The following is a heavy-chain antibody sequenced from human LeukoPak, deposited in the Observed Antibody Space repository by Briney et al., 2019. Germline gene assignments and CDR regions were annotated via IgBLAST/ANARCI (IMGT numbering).Heavy chain of an antibody. CDR3: ARGGSGSYYYYYYYMDV. D-gene: IGHD3-10*01. Sequence: SGGSLRLSCAASGFTFSSYAMHWVRQAPGKGPEWVAIISYDGSNKYYADSVKDRFTISRDNSKNTLYLQMNSLRPEDTAVYYCARGGSGSYYYYYYYMDVWGKGTTVTVSS. V-gene: IGHV3-30-3*01. CDR1: GFTFSSYA. CDR2: ISYDGSNK. J-gene: IGHJ6*03.